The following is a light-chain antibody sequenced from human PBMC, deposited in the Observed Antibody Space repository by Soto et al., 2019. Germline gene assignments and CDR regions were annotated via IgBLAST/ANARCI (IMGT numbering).Light chain of an antibody. V-gene: IGKV3-15*01. CDR3: QRYNNWWT. J-gene: IGKJ1*01. CDR2: GAS. CDR1: QSVSSN. Sequence: EIVRTQSPATMSVSPGERATLSCRASQSVSSNLAWYQQKPGQAPRLLIYGASTRATGIPARFSGIGSGTEFTLTISSMKSEDFAVYYCQRYNNWWTFGQGTKVDIK.